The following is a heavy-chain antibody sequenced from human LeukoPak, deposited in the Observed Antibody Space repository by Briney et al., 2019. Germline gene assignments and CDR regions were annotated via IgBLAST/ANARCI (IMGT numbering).Heavy chain of an antibody. V-gene: IGHV4-34*01. Sequence: SETLSLTCAVYGGSFSGYYWSWIRQPPRKGLEWIGEINHSGSTNYNPSLKSRVTISVDTSKNQFSLKLSSVTAADTAVYYCASPVDIDRPWGQGTLVTVSS. CDR1: GGSFSGYY. D-gene: IGHD5-12*01. CDR3: ASPVDIDRP. J-gene: IGHJ5*02. CDR2: INHSGST.